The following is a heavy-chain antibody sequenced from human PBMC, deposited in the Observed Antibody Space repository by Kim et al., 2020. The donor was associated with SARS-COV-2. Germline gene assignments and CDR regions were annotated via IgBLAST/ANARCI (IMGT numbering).Heavy chain of an antibody. CDR3: ARLPYPNSSGWVGNWFDP. CDR1: GYTFTSYG. J-gene: IGHJ5*02. Sequence: ASVKVSCKASGYTFTSYGISWVRQAPGQGLEWMGWISAYNGNTNYAQKLQGRVTMTTDTSTSTAYMELRSLRSDDTAVYYCARLPYPNSSGWVGNWFDPWGQGTLVTVSS. CDR2: ISAYNGNT. D-gene: IGHD6-19*01. V-gene: IGHV1-18*01.